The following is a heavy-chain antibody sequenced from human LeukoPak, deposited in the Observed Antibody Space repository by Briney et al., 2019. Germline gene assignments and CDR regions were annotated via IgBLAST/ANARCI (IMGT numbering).Heavy chain of an antibody. J-gene: IGHJ4*02. CDR2: IYSGGST. CDR3: ARAPEYDSSGYHFDY. CDR1: GFTVSSTY. Sequence: GGSLRLSCAASGFTVSSTYMSWVRQAPGKGLEWVSVIYSGGSTYYADSVKGRFTISRDHSKNTLYLHTNSLRAEDTAVYYCARAPEYDSSGYHFDYWGQGTLVTVSS. V-gene: IGHV3-53*01. D-gene: IGHD3-22*01.